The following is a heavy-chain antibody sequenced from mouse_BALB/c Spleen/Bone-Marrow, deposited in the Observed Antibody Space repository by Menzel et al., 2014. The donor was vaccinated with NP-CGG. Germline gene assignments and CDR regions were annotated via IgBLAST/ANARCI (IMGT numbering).Heavy chain of an antibody. V-gene: IGHV1-15*01. CDR3: TREGLRGAGFAY. D-gene: IGHD2-4*01. CDR1: GYTLTDYE. J-gene: IGHJ3*01. Sequence: QVQLQQPGAELVRPGASVKLSCKALGYTLTDYEMHWVKRTPVHGLEWIGAIHPGSGGTAHNQKFKGKTKLTADKSSSTAYMELSSLTSEDSAVYYCTREGLRGAGFAYRGQGTLVTVSA. CDR2: IHPGSGGT.